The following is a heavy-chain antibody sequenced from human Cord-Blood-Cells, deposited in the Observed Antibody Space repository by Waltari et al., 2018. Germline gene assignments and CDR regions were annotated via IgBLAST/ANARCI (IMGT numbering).Heavy chain of an antibody. D-gene: IGHD3-16*01. CDR3: ATTHPVREMRSLAFDI. V-gene: IGHV1-24*01. CDR2: FDPEDGET. Sequence: QVQLVQPGAEVKKPGASVTVSCEVSGYRLTDLAMHWARQVRGKGLEWMGVFDPEDGETIYAQKCQGRVTITEDTSTDTAYMELSSLRSEDTAVYYCATTHPVREMRSLAFDIWGQGTMVTVSS. CDR1: GYRLTDLA. J-gene: IGHJ3*02.